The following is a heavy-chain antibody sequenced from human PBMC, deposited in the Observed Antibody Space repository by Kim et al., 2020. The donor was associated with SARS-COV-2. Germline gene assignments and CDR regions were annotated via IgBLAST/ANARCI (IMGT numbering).Heavy chain of an antibody. D-gene: IGHD6-13*01. V-gene: IGHV1-8*01. CDR1: GYTFTSYD. CDR3: ARGSWIAAAGTEAFDI. Sequence: ASVKVSCKASGYTFTSYDINWVRQATGQGLEWMGWMNPNSGNTGYAQKFQGRVTMTRNTSISTAYMELSSLRSEDTAVYYCARGSWIAAAGTEAFDIWGQGTMVTVSS. CDR2: MNPNSGNT. J-gene: IGHJ3*02.